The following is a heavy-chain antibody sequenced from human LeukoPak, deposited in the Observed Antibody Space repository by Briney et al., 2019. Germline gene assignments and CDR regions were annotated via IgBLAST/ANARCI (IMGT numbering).Heavy chain of an antibody. D-gene: IGHD2-15*01. CDR3: ASAGYCSANHCH. V-gene: IGHV3-53*01. CDR2: IYSGGNT. Sequence: GGSLRLSCAASGFNVSNSYMSWVRQAPGKGLEWVSLIYSGGNTYYADSVKGRFTISRDNSKNTLYLQMNSLRAEDTAVYYCASAGYCSANHCHWGQGTLVTVSS. CDR1: GFNVSNSY. J-gene: IGHJ4*02.